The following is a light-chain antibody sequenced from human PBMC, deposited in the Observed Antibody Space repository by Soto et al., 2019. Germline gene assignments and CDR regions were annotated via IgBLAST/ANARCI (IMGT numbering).Light chain of an antibody. V-gene: IGKV1-12*01. J-gene: IGKJ3*01. CDR2: AAS. CDR1: QGISSW. CDR3: QQANSLPLT. Sequence: DIQMTQSPSSVSASVGDRATLSCRATQGISSWLAWYQQKPGQAPKLLIYAASSMQSGVPSRFSGSGSGTDVTLTINNLQPEDFATYYCQQANSLPLTFGRGTKVDIK.